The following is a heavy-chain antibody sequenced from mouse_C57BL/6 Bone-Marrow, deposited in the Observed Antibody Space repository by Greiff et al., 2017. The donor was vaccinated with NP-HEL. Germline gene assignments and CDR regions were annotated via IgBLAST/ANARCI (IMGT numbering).Heavy chain of an antibody. J-gene: IGHJ3*01. CDR2: IDPEDGGT. Sequence: VHVKQSGAELVRPGASVKLSCTASGFNITDYYMHWVKQRPEQGLEWIGRIDPEDGGTEYAPKFQGKATMTADTSSNTAYLQLSSLPSEDTAVYYCTTYYYGSTWFAYWGQGTLVTVSA. CDR3: TTYYYGSTWFAY. CDR1: GFNITDYY. V-gene: IGHV14-1*01. D-gene: IGHD1-1*01.